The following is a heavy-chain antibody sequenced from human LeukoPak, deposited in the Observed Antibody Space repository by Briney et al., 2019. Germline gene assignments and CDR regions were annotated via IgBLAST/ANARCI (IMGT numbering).Heavy chain of an antibody. V-gene: IGHV4-61*08. CDR3: ARDRGGDWYFDL. J-gene: IGHJ2*01. CDR1: GGSISSGGYS. D-gene: IGHD3-10*01. Sequence: SSETLSLTCAVSGGSISSGGYSWSWIRQPPGKGLEWIGYIYYSGSTNYNPSLKSRVTISVDTSKNQFSLKLSSVTAADTAVYYCARDRGGDWYFDLWGRGTLVTVSS. CDR2: IYYSGST.